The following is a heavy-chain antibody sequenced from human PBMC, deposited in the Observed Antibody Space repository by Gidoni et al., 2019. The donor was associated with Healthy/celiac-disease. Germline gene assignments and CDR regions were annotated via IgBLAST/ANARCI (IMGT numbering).Heavy chain of an antibody. D-gene: IGHD3-22*01. CDR1: GYSFTSYW. Sequence: EVQLVQSGAEVKKPGESLKISCKGSGYSFTSYWIGWLRQMPGKGLEWMGISYPGDSDTRYSPSFQGQVTMSADKSISTAYLQWSSLKASDTAMYYCARQKYYYDSSGYINWYFDLWVVAPWSLSPQ. J-gene: IGHJ2*01. CDR2: SYPGDSDT. CDR3: ARQKYYYDSSGYINWYFDL. V-gene: IGHV5-51*01.